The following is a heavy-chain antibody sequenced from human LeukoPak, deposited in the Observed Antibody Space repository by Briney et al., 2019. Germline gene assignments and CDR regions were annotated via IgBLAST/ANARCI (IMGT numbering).Heavy chain of an antibody. Sequence: ASVKVSCKVSGYTLTELSMHWVRQAPGKGLEWMGGFDPEDGETIYAQKFQGRVTMTEDTSTDTAYMELSSLRSEDTAVYYCATGVRPTGIIDYWGQGTLVTVSS. CDR1: GYTLTELS. CDR2: FDPEDGET. V-gene: IGHV1-24*01. D-gene: IGHD1-14*01. CDR3: ATGVRPTGIIDY. J-gene: IGHJ4*02.